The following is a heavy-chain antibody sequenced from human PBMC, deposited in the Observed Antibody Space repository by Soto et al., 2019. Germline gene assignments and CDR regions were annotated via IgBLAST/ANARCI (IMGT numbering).Heavy chain of an antibody. Sequence: EVQLVESGGGLVQPGESLRLSCAASGFTFSSYWMHWVRQAQGKGLVWVSRINSDGSSTSYVGSVKGRLTISRDNAKNTLYMQMTSLRAEDTAVYYCVRTSLVVAAATREDYWGQGTLVTVSS. CDR1: GFTFSSYW. J-gene: IGHJ4*02. V-gene: IGHV3-74*01. CDR3: VRTSLVVAAATREDY. CDR2: INSDGSST. D-gene: IGHD2-15*01.